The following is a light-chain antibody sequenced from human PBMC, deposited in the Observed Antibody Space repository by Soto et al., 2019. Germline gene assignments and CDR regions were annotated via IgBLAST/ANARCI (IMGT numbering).Light chain of an antibody. Sequence: QSALTQPPSASGSPGQSVTISCTGTSSDVGGYNYVSWYQQHPGKAPKLMIYEVSKRPSGVPDRFSGSKSGNTASLTVSGLLAEDEADYYCSSYAGSNNGFGGGTKLTVL. CDR1: SSDVGGYNY. J-gene: IGLJ2*01. V-gene: IGLV2-8*01. CDR2: EVS. CDR3: SSYAGSNNG.